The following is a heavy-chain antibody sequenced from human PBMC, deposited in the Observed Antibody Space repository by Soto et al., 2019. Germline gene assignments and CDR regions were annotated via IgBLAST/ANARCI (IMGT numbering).Heavy chain of an antibody. Sequence: SETLSLTCTVSGGSISSSIYYWGWVRQPPGKGLEWIGSIYYSGSTYYNPSPKSRVTISVDTSKNQFSLKLSSVTGGDTAVYYCARRSAGNKIAYWGQGSLVTVSS. CDR1: GGSISSSIYY. CDR3: ARRSAGNKIAY. D-gene: IGHD3-10*01. V-gene: IGHV4-39*01. CDR2: IYYSGST. J-gene: IGHJ4*02.